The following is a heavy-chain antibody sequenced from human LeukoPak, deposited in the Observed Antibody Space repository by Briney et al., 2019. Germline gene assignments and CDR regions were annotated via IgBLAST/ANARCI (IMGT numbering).Heavy chain of an antibody. V-gene: IGHV1-69*05. Sequence: SVKVSCKASGGTFSSYAISWLRQAPGQGLEWMGGIIPIFGTANYAQKFQGRVTITTDESTSTAYMELSSLRSEDTAVYYCASMVVAATKRAGYFDYWGQGTLVTVSS. CDR3: ASMVVAATKRAGYFDY. J-gene: IGHJ4*02. D-gene: IGHD2-15*01. CDR1: GGTFSSYA. CDR2: IIPIFGTA.